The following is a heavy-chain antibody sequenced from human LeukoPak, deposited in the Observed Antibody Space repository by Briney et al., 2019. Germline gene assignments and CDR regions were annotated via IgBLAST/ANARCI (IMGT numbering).Heavy chain of an antibody. CDR1: GGSISGHY. D-gene: IGHD4/OR15-4a*01. CDR3: ARRAGAYSHPYDY. J-gene: IGHJ4*02. CDR2: MHYSGNT. V-gene: IGHV4-59*11. Sequence: PSETLSLTCTVSGGSISGHYWSWIRQSPGKGLEWIGFMHYSGNTNSNPSLRSRVTISMDTSKNHFSLKMSSVTAADTAVYYCARRAGAYSHPYDYWGQGTLVTVSS.